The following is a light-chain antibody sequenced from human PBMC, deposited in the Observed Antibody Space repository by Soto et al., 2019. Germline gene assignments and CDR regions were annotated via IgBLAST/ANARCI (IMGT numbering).Light chain of an antibody. CDR3: SSYTSSSTPGV. J-gene: IGLJ1*01. V-gene: IGLV2-14*01. CDR2: EVS. Sequence: QSALTQPASVSGSPGQSITISCTGTSSDVGGYNYVSWYQQHPGKAPKLMIYEVSNRPSGVSNRFSGSKSGNTASLTISGLQADDEADYYCSSYTSSSTPGVFGIWTKLTVL. CDR1: SSDVGGYNY.